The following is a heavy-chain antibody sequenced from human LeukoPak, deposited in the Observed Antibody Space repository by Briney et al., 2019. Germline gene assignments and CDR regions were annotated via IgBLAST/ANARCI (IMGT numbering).Heavy chain of an antibody. CDR3: ARAPWGRSDFWSGYPYYFDY. CDR1: GGSIGSYY. D-gene: IGHD3-3*01. CDR2: IYYSGST. J-gene: IGHJ4*02. V-gene: IGHV4-59*01. Sequence: SETLSLTCTVSGGSIGSYYWSWIRQPPGKGLEWIGYIYYSGSTNHNPSLTSRVTISVDTSKNQFSLKLSSVTAADTAVYYCARAPWGRSDFWSGYPYYFDYWGQGTLVTVSS.